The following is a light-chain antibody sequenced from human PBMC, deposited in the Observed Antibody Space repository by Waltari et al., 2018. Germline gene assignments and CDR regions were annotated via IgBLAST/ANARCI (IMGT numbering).Light chain of an antibody. CDR3: QQYYSTPLP. V-gene: IGKV1-NL1*01. CDR2: AAS. J-gene: IGKJ4*01. CDR1: QGISNS. Sequence: GNRVTSTCRASQGISNSLAWYQQKPGKTPQLLLYAASRLESGVPSRFSGSGSGTDYTLTISSLQPEDFATYYCQQYYSTPLPFGGGTKVEIK.